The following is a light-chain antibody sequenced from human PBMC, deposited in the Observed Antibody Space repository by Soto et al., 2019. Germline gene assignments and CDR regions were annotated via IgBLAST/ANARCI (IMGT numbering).Light chain of an antibody. J-gene: IGKJ3*01. CDR3: QHYDNPPPFT. CDR2: GAS. V-gene: IGKV1-33*01. Sequence: DIQMTQSPSSLSSSIGDRVTITCQASQDIKKYLSWYQQRPGRAPKLLIYGASYLETGVPSRFSGRGYGTDFTLAISSLQPEDIATYYCQHYDNPPPFTFGPGTKVTMK. CDR1: QDIKKY.